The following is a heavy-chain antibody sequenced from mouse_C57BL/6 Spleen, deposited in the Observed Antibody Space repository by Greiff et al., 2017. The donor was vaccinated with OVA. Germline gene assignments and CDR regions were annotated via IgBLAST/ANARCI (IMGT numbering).Heavy chain of an antibody. CDR1: GFNIKDDY. D-gene: IGHD1-1*01. J-gene: IGHJ1*03. CDR2: IDPENGDT. V-gene: IGHV14-4*01. CDR3: TTRITTVVAGDV. Sequence: EVQLQQSGAELVRPGASVKLSCTASGFNIKDDYMHWVKQRPEQGLEWIGWIDPENGDTAYASKFQGKAPIPADTSSNTAYLQLSSLTSEDTAVYYCTTRITTVVAGDVWGTGTTVTVSS.